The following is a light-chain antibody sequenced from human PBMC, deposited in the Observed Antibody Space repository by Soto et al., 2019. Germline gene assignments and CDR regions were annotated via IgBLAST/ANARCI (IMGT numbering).Light chain of an antibody. Sequence: EIVLTQSPATLSLSPGERATLSCRASQTVSISLAWYQQKPGQAPRLLIYAVSNRATGIPARFSGSGSGADFTLTISSLEPGDFALYYCQQYINWPRTFGEGTKVEVK. CDR1: QTVSIS. CDR2: AVS. V-gene: IGKV3-11*01. CDR3: QQYINWPRT. J-gene: IGKJ4*01.